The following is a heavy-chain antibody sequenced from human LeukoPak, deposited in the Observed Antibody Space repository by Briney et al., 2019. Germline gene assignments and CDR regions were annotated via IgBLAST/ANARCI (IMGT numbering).Heavy chain of an antibody. CDR2: LNHSGST. V-gene: IGHV4-34*01. J-gene: IGHJ4*02. Sequence: PSETLSLTCAVYGASFSGYYRSWICHPPERGREWIGKLNHSGSTNYNPPLKSRVPISEDTSKKQFSLKLSSVTAADSAVYYCARGRRVGAIDYWGQGTLVTVSS. D-gene: IGHD1-26*01. CDR1: GASFSGYY. CDR3: ARGRRVGAIDY.